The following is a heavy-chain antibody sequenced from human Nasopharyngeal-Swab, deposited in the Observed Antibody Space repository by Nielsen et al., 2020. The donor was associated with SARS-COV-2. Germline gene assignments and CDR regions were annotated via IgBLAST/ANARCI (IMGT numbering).Heavy chain of an antibody. CDR2: MNPNSGNT. J-gene: IGHJ6*02. CDR1: GYTFTSYD. V-gene: IGHV1-8*01. D-gene: IGHD4-17*01. CDR3: ARRGGGYGDYSHYYYGMDV. Sequence: ASVKVSCKASGYTFTSYDINWVRQATGQGLEWMGWMNPNSGNTGYAQKFQGRVTMTRNTSISTAYMELSSLRSEDTAVYYCARRGGGYGDYSHYYYGMDVWGQGTTVTVSS.